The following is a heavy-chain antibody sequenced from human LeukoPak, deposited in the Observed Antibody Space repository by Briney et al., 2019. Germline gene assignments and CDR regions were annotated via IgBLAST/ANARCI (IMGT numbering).Heavy chain of an antibody. CDR2: INNDGRAT. CDR1: GFTFRSSW. CDR3: ARDVGYSAYD. Sequence: GGSLRLSCAASGFTFRSSWMHWVRQGPGKGLVWVSRINNDGRATTYADSVKGRFTISRDTAKNTVFLQMNSLRAEDTAVYYCARDVGYSAYDWGQGTLVTVSS. J-gene: IGHJ4*02. D-gene: IGHD5-12*01. V-gene: IGHV3-74*01.